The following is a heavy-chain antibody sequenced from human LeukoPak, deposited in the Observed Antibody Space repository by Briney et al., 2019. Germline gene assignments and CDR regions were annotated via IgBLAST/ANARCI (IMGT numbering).Heavy chain of an antibody. J-gene: IGHJ6*03. CDR3: ARGVYSYDGSGEYAGGYYYMDV. D-gene: IGHD3-22*01. CDR2: INPIAGTT. V-gene: IGHV1-69*05. CDR1: GGSFDRHV. Sequence: GASVKVSCKASGGSFDRHVLSWLRQAPGQGLEWMGGINPIAGTTSHAQKFQDGISITTDGSTTAYMALSSLTSEDTAVYYCARGVYSYDGSGEYAGGYYYMDVWGKGTTVTVSS.